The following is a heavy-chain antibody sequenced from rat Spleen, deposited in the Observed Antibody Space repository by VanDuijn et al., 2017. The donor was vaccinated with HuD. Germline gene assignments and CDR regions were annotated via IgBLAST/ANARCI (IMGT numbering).Heavy chain of an antibody. CDR2: ITNSAGST. V-gene: IGHV5-31*01. CDR3: TRQGLRRAPFAY. Sequence: EVQLVESGGGLVQPGRSLKLSCVASGFTFKNYWMTWIRQAPGKGLEWVASITNSAGSTYYPDSVKGRFTISRDTAENTLYLQMGSLRSEDTATYYCTRQGLRRAPFAYWGQGTLVTVSS. D-gene: IGHD1-11*01. CDR1: GFTFKNYW. J-gene: IGHJ3*01.